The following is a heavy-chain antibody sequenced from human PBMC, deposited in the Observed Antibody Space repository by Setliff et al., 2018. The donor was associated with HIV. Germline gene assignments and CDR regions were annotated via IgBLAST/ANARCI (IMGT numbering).Heavy chain of an antibody. J-gene: IGHJ2*01. Sequence: GASVKVSCKASGYIFSTFGITWVRQAPGQGLEWMGWISASNGDTNYAQKFQGRVTMTTDTSTSTAYMELRSLRSDDTAVYYCARGTLWSSGYYLYWYLDLWGRGTLVTVSS. CDR1: GYIFSTFG. D-gene: IGHD3-22*01. V-gene: IGHV1-18*01. CDR2: ISASNGDT. CDR3: ARGTLWSSGYYLYWYLDL.